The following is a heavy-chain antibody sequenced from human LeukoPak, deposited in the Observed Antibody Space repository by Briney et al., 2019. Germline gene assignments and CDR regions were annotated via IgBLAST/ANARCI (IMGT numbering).Heavy chain of an antibody. V-gene: IGHV4-34*01. CDR3: ARGFGTDTPPTRFDP. J-gene: IGHJ5*02. Sequence: SETLSLTCAVYGGSFSGYYWSWIRQPPGKGLEWMWEINHNGSTNYNPSLKGRVTISVDASKHPFSLKLSSVTAADTAVYYCARGFGTDTPPTRFDPWGQGTLVTVSS. CDR2: INHNGST. D-gene: IGHD3-16*01. CDR1: GGSFSGYY.